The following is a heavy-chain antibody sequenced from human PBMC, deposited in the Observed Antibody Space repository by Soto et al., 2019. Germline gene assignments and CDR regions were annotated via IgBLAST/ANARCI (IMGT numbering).Heavy chain of an antibody. J-gene: IGHJ4*02. CDR2: ISYSGST. CDR3: ARHTSIAARPFDY. V-gene: IGHV4-59*08. D-gene: IGHD6-6*01. CDR1: GGSISSYY. Sequence: SETLSLTCTVSGGSISSYYWSWIRQPPGKGLEWIGYISYSGSTTYNPSLNSRVTISGDTSKNQFSLKLSSVTAADTAVYYCARHTSIAARPFDYWGQGTXVTVSS.